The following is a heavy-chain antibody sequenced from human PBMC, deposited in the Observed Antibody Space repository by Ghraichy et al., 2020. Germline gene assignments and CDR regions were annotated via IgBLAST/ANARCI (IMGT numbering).Heavy chain of an antibody. J-gene: IGHJ5*02. CDR1: GGSVSSGSCY. CDR3: ASEVGTSFGSGNWFDP. CDR2: IYYSGST. D-gene: IGHD3-3*01. V-gene: IGHV4-61*01. Sequence: SETLSLTCTVSGGSVSSGSCYWSWIRQPPGKGLEWIGNIYYSGSTNYNPSLKSPVSISVDTSKNPFSLKLSSVTAAATAVYYCASEVGTSFGSGNWFDPWGQRTLVTVSS.